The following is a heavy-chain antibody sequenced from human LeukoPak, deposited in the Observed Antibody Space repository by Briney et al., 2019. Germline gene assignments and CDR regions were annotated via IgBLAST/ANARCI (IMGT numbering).Heavy chain of an antibody. J-gene: IGHJ4*02. Sequence: GGSLRLSCAASGFTFSSYEMNWVRQAPGKGLEWVSYISSSGSTIYYADSVKGRFTISRDNAKSSLYLQMNSLRAEDTAVYYCARDRSVIAVAGTLDYWGQGTLVTVSS. V-gene: IGHV3-48*03. CDR2: ISSSGSTI. D-gene: IGHD6-19*01. CDR3: ARDRSVIAVAGTLDY. CDR1: GFTFSSYE.